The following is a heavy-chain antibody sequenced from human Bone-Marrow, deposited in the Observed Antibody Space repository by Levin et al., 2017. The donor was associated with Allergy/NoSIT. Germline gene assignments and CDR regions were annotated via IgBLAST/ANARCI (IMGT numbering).Heavy chain of an antibody. CDR1: GFTFDDYA. D-gene: IGHD6-6*01. J-gene: IGHJ6*02. Sequence: GGSLRLSCAASGFTFDDYAMHWVRQAPGKGLEWVSLISWDGGSTYYADSVKGRFTISRDNSKNSLYLQMNSLRAEDTALYYCAKDNSNSSSSGCYYGTDVWGQGTTVTVSS. V-gene: IGHV3-43D*04. CDR2: ISWDGGST. CDR3: AKDNSNSSSSGCYYGTDV.